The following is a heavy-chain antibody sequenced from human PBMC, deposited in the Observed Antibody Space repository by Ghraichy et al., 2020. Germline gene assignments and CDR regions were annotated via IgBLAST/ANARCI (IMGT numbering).Heavy chain of an antibody. Sequence: GESLNISCAASGFTFSSYAMSWVRQAPGKGLEWVSAISGSGGSTYYADSVKGRFTISRDNSKNTLYLQMNSLRAEDTAVYYCAKDLESKTETTDWFDPWGQGTLVTVSS. CDR1: GFTFSSYA. V-gene: IGHV3-23*01. CDR3: AKDLESKTETTDWFDP. D-gene: IGHD1-1*01. J-gene: IGHJ5*02. CDR2: ISGSGGST.